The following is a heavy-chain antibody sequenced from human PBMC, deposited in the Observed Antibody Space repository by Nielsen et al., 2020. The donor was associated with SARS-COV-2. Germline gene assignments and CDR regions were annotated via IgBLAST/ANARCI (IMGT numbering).Heavy chain of an antibody. CDR2: INHSGST. CDR1: GGSFSGYY. V-gene: IGHV4-34*01. CDR3: ARGLGGYDSSYYYYGMDV. D-gene: IGHD5-12*01. J-gene: IGHJ6*02. Sequence: SETLSLTCAVYGGSFSGYYCSWIRQPPGKGLEWIGEINHSGSTNYNPSLKSRVTISVDTSKNQFSLKLSSVTAADTAVYYCARGLGGYDSSYYYYGMDVWGQGTTVTVSS.